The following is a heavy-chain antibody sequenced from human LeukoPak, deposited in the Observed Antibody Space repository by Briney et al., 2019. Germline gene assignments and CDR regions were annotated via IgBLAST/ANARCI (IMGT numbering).Heavy chain of an antibody. CDR2: ISSSGSTT. V-gene: IGHV3-48*03. CDR3: ARDPAVAGDYLEY. CDR1: GFTFSSYE. D-gene: IGHD6-19*01. J-gene: IGHJ4*02. Sequence: PGGSLRVSCAASGFTFSSYEMNWVRQAPRKGLEWVSYISSSGSTTYYADSVKGRFTISRDIAKNSLYLQMNSLRAEDTAVYYCARDPAVAGDYLEYWGQGTLVTVSS.